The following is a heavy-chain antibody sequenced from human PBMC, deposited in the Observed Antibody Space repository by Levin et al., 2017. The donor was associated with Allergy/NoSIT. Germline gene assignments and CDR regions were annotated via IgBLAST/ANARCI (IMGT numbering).Heavy chain of an antibody. CDR2: FDPEDGET. V-gene: IGHV1-24*01. CDR3: ATTDPYGSGSINGEAFDI. J-gene: IGHJ3*02. Sequence: ASVKVSCKVSGYTLTELSMHWVRQAPGKGLEWMGGFDPEDGETIYAQKFQGRVTMTEDTSTDTAYMELSSLRSEDTAVYYCATTDPYGSGSINGEAFDIWGQGTMVTVSS. CDR1: GYTLTELS. D-gene: IGHD3-10*01.